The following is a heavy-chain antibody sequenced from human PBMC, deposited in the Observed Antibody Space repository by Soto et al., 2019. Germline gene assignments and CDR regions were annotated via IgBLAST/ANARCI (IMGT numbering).Heavy chain of an antibody. Sequence: SHTLSRTCVITGYSVSSNSAGWSWVRQSPSRGLEWLGRTYYRSKWYYEYAVSLRGRITINPDTSKNQYSLQLNSVTPEDTAVYFCARGEQYSGRIFDYWGQGTLVTVTS. J-gene: IGHJ4*01. D-gene: IGHD1-26*01. CDR3: ARGEQYSGRIFDY. CDR1: GYSVSSNSAG. CDR2: TYYRSKWYY. V-gene: IGHV6-1*01.